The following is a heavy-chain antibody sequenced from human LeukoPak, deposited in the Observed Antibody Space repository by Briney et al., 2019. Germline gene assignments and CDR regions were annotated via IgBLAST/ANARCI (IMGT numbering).Heavy chain of an antibody. Sequence: PSETLSLTCTVSGGSISSYYWGWIRQPAGKGLEWIGRIYTSGSTNYNPSLKSRVTMSVDTSKNQFSLKLSSVTAADTAVYYCARLDLGYCSSTSCHQAFDIWGQGTMVTVSS. D-gene: IGHD2-2*01. CDR1: GGSISSYY. CDR3: ARLDLGYCSSTSCHQAFDI. CDR2: IYTSGST. J-gene: IGHJ3*02. V-gene: IGHV4-4*07.